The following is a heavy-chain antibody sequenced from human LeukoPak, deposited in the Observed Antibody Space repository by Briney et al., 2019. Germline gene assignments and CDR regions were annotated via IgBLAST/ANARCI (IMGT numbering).Heavy chain of an antibody. Sequence: SGPLSLTCAVSGGSMITTNWWSWVRQPPGKGLEWIGEVHLNGATHYNPSLGSRVSMSIDKSKNHMSLKLTSVTAADTAIYYCTRESGAFSPFGFWGQGTLVTVSS. CDR2: VHLNGAT. V-gene: IGHV4-4*02. CDR3: TRESGAFSPFGF. J-gene: IGHJ4*02. D-gene: IGHD1-26*01. CDR1: GGSMITTNW.